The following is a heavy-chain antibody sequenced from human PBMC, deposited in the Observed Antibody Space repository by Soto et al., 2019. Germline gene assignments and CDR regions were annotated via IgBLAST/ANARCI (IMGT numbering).Heavy chain of an antibody. CDR3: ARSYYDSTGFAVDP. J-gene: IGHJ5*02. V-gene: IGHV4-59*02. CDR1: GPCVRQGY. CDR2: MYFGGSF. Sequence: SETLSLTCHRTGPCVRQGYWSLFGRPPGKGLDWIGFMYFGGSFNYNPSLTSRATISVETSKNQFSMKLTSVTASDTAVYYCARSYYDSTGFAVDPWGQGTLVTVSS. D-gene: IGHD3-22*01.